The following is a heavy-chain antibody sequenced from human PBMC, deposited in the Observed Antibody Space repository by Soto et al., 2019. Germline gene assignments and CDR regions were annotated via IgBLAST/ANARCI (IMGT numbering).Heavy chain of an antibody. Sequence: PSETLSLTSTVSGGSISGYSYTWIRQPAGKGLEWNGRVHSSGTTNYNPSLKSRVTMSVETSKNQVSLKVTSVTAADTAVYYCAREGGYKSSSVYRSWFDPWGQGTLVTVSS. CDR3: AREGGYKSSSVYRSWFDP. J-gene: IGHJ5*02. CDR1: GGSISGYS. D-gene: IGHD3-22*01. V-gene: IGHV4-4*07. CDR2: VHSSGTT.